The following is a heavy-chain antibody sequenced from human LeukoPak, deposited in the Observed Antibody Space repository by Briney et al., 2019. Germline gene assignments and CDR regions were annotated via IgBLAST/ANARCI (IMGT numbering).Heavy chain of an antibody. CDR3: ASARYGSGSYSYYFDY. Sequence: SETLSLTCTVSGGSISSYYWSWIRQPPGKGLEWIGYIYYSGSTNYNPSLKSRVTISVDTSKNRFSLKLSSVTAADTAVYYCASARYGSGSYSYYFDYWGQGTLVTVSS. CDR1: GGSISSYY. CDR2: IYYSGST. V-gene: IGHV4-59*08. D-gene: IGHD3-10*01. J-gene: IGHJ4*02.